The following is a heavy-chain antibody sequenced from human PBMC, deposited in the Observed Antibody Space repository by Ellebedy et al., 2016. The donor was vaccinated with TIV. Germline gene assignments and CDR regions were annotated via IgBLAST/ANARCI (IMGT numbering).Heavy chain of an antibody. CDR2: IRQDGSEK. J-gene: IGHJ3*02. V-gene: IGHV3-7*01. Sequence: GESLKISCAASGFSFRSYWMSWVRQVPGKGLEWVANIRQDGSEKYYVDSVKGRFTISRDNAKNSLYLQMNSLRGEDAAVYYCATDGSYGDYRFPTHAFVMWGQGTVVTVSS. CDR1: GFSFRSYW. CDR3: ATDGSYGDYRFPTHAFVM. D-gene: IGHD3-16*01.